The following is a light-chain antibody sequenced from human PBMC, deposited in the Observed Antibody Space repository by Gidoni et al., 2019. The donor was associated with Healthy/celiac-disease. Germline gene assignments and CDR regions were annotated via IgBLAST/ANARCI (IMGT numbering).Light chain of an antibody. CDR1: QSVSSSY. V-gene: IGKV3-20*01. CDR3: QQYGSSPRYT. Sequence: EIVLTQSPGTLSLSPGERATLSCRASQSVSSSYLAWYQQKPGQAPRLLIYGASSRATGIPDRFSGSGSGTDFTLTISRLGPEDFAVYYCQQYGSSPRYTFGQXTKLEIK. CDR2: GAS. J-gene: IGKJ2*01.